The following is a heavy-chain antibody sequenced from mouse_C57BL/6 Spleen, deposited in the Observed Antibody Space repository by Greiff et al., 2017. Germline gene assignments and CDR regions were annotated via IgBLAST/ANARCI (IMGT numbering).Heavy chain of an antibody. J-gene: IGHJ2*01. CDR3: ARYPSSAMITLYYFDY. V-gene: IGHV14-3*01. Sequence: VQLQQSVAELVRPGASVKLSCTASGFNIKNTYMHWVQQRPEQALEWIGRIDPANGNTKYAPKFQGKATTTADTSSNTAYLQLSSLTSEDTAIYCCARYPSSAMITLYYFDYWGQGTTLTVSS. CDR2: IDPANGNT. D-gene: IGHD2-4*01. CDR1: GFNIKNTY.